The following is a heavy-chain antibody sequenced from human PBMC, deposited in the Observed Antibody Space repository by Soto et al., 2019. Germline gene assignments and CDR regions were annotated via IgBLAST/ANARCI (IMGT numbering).Heavy chain of an antibody. CDR3: ARQGSNGAYYYYGMDV. D-gene: IGHD2-8*01. CDR2: IYPGDSDT. V-gene: IGHV5-51*01. Sequence: PVESLKISCKGSGYIFSSYWIAWVLQMPGEGLEWMGIIYPGDSDTRYSPSFQGQVTMSVDKSNNTAYLHWSSLKASDTAMYYCARQGSNGAYYYYGMDVWGQGTTVTVSS. J-gene: IGHJ6*02. CDR1: GYIFSSYW.